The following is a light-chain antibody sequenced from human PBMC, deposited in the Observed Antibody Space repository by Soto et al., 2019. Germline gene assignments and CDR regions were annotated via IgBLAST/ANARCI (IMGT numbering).Light chain of an antibody. CDR1: SSNIGSNT. J-gene: IGLJ1*01. CDR3: AAWDDSLNVLV. Sequence: QSVLTQPPSASGTPGQRVTISCSGSSSNIGSNTVNWYQQLPGTAPKLLIYNNNQRPSGVPDRCSGSKSGTSAALAISGLQSEDEADYYCAAWDDSLNVLVFGTGTKLTVL. V-gene: IGLV1-44*01. CDR2: NNN.